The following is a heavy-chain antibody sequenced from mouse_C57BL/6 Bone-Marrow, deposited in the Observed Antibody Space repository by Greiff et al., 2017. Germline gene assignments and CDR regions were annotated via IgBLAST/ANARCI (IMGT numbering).Heavy chain of an antibody. J-gene: IGHJ4*01. CDR3: AKDYDGYAMDY. CDR1: GYTFTSYW. D-gene: IGHD2-4*01. Sequence: QVHVKQPGAELVKPGASVKMSCKASGYTFTSYWITWVKQRPGQGLEWIGDIYPGSGSTNYNEKFKSKATLTVDTSSSTAYMQLSSLTSEDSAVYYCAKDYDGYAMDYWGQGTSVTVSS. V-gene: IGHV1-55*01. CDR2: IYPGSGST.